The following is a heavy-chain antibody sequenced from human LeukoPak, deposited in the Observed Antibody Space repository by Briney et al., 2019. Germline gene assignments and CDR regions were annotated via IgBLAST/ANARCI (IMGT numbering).Heavy chain of an antibody. J-gene: IGHJ4*02. CDR1: GGSFSSYY. CDR2: INHSGST. V-gene: IGHV4-34*01. Sequence: SETLSLTCAVYGGSFSSYYWSWIRQPPGKGLEWVGEINHSGSTNYNPSLKSRVTISVDTSKNQYSLKLSSVTAADTAVYYCASDPFDFWGQGTLVTVSS. CDR3: ASDPFDF.